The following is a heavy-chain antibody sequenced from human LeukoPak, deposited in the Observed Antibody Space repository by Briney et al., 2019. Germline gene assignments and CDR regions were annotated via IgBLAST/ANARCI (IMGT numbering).Heavy chain of an antibody. CDR2: IGGRGGST. V-gene: IGHV3-23*01. CDR3: AKGKVNHDGALDA. J-gene: IGHJ3*01. D-gene: IGHD2-21*01. CDR1: GFRFSDYT. Sequence: GGSLRLSCAASGFRFSDYTMTWVRQAPGKGPEWVSAIGGRGGSTYYADSVKGRFTISRDNSKKTLYLQMNSLRAEDTAVYYCAKGKVNHDGALDAWGQGTLVTVSS.